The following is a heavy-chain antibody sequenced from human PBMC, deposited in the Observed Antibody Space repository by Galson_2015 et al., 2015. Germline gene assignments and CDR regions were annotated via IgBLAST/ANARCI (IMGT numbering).Heavy chain of an antibody. D-gene: IGHD2-15*01. CDR2: IWYDGSNK. Sequence: SLRLSCAASGFTFSSYGMHWVRQAPGKGLEWVAVIWYDGSNKYYADSVKGRFTISRDNSKNTLYLQMNSLRAEDTAVYYCARETSVVVVAATRYYFDYWGQGTLVTVSS. V-gene: IGHV3-33*01. CDR3: ARETSVVVVAATRYYFDY. CDR1: GFTFSSYG. J-gene: IGHJ4*02.